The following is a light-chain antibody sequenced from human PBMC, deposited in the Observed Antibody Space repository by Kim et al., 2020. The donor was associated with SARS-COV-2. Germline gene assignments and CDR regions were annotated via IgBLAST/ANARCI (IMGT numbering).Light chain of an antibody. V-gene: IGLV3-1*01. Sequence: SYELTQPPSVSVSPGQTVTITCSGDKLGDKYASWYQQKPGQSPVLVIYQDSKRPSGIPERFSGSNSGNTATLSISGTQAMDEADYYCQAWDSSTSVFGGGTTLTVL. J-gene: IGLJ2*01. CDR3: QAWDSSTSV. CDR2: QDS. CDR1: KLGDKY.